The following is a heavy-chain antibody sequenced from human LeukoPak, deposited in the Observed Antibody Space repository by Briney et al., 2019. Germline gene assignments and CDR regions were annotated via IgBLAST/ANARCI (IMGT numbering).Heavy chain of an antibody. CDR1: DYSISSGYY. CDR2: VYHSGTT. Sequence: PSETLSLTCTVCDYSISSGYYWGWIRPPPGKGLEWIVSVYHSGTTYYNPSLKSRVTISGDTSKNQFSLRLSSVTAADKAVYYCARASYSYDINGWVPFDYWGQGTLVTVSS. CDR3: ARASYSYDINGWVPFDY. J-gene: IGHJ4*02. V-gene: IGHV4-38-2*02. D-gene: IGHD3-22*01.